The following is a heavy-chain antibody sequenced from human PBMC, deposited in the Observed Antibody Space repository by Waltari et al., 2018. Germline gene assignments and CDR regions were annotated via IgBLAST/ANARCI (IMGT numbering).Heavy chain of an antibody. J-gene: IGHJ4*02. CDR3: VRGYGRGVTNGDYFEY. Sequence: EVQLVESGGGLVQPGGSLRLSCVASGFTLSSFWLHWVRQAPGKGRVCVSRVNRYGRGTTYADSVKGRFTISRDNAKNTLYLQMNSLRAEDTAVYYCVRGYGRGVTNGDYFEYWGQGTLVTVSS. V-gene: IGHV3-74*01. CDR1: GFTLSSFW. D-gene: IGHD4-17*01. CDR2: VNRYGRGT.